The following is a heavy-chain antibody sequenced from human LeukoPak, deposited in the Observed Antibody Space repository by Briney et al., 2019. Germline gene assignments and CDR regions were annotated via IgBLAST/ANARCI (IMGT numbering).Heavy chain of an antibody. CDR1: GFTFSSYG. V-gene: IGHV3-30*03. CDR3: ARGSPNYDFWSGDFDWLLSGPDY. D-gene: IGHD3-3*01. CDR2: ISYDGSNK. J-gene: IGHJ4*02. Sequence: PGRSLRLSCAASGFTFSSYGMHWVRQAPGKGLEWVAVISYDGSNKYYADSVKGRFTISRDNSKNTLYLQMNSLRAEDTAVYYCARGSPNYDFWSGDFDWLLSGPDYWGQGTLVTVSS.